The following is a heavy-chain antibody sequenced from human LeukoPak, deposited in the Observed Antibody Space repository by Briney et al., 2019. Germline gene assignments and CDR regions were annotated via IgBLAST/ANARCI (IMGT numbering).Heavy chain of an antibody. J-gene: IGHJ4*02. Sequence: GGSLRLSCAASGFTVSTNYMSWVRQAPGKGLEWVSLIQSGFSTYYADSVKGRFTISRDNAKNSLYLQMNSLRAEDTALYYCARAAAAFDYWGQGTLVTVSS. CDR1: GFTVSTNY. D-gene: IGHD6-13*01. CDR3: ARAAAAFDY. V-gene: IGHV3-53*05. CDR2: IQSGFST.